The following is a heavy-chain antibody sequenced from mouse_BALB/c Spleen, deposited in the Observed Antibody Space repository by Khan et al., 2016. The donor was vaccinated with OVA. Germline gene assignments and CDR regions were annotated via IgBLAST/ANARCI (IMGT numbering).Heavy chain of an antibody. CDR1: GYTFTSNT. CDR2: INPRSAYT. D-gene: IGHD1-1*01. Sequence: VQLKESGAELARPGASVKMSCKTSGYTFTSNTMHWLKQRPGQGLEWIGYINPRSAYTNYNQKFNDKATLTADTSSSTAYMQLSSLTSEDSAVYYCARRTTIYTMDYWGQGTSVTVSS. CDR3: ARRTTIYTMDY. J-gene: IGHJ4*01. V-gene: IGHV1-4*01.